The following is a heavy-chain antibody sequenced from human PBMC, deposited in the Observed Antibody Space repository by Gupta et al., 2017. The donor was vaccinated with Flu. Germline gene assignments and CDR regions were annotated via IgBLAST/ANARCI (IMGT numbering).Heavy chain of an antibody. CDR2: NYYSGST. CDR3: ARQSASRAARPYGMDV. J-gene: IGHJ6*02. V-gene: IGHV4-59*08. D-gene: IGHD6-6*01. Sequence: QVQLQESGPGLVKPSETLSLTCTVSGGSISSYYWSWIRQPPGKGLEWIGYNYYSGSTNYNPSRKSRVTISVDTSKNQCSLKLSSVTAADTAVYYCARQSASRAARPYGMDVWGQGTTVTVSS. CDR1: GGSISSYY.